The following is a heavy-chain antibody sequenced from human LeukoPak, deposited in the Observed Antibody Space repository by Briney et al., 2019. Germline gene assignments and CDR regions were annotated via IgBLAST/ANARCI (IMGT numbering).Heavy chain of an antibody. Sequence: PGGSLRLSCAASGFPFSSHRLSWFRQSPGKGLEWVAHIKQDGSEKYYVDSVKGRFTISRDNARNSQYLQMNSLRAEDTAVYYCASGGGWVFNNWGQGTLVTVSS. CDR2: IKQDGSEK. CDR3: ASGGGWVFNN. CDR1: GFPFSSHR. V-gene: IGHV3-7*01. J-gene: IGHJ4*02. D-gene: IGHD6-19*01.